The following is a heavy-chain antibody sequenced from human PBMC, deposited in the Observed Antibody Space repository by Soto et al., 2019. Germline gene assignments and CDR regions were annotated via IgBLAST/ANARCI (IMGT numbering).Heavy chain of an antibody. D-gene: IGHD6-19*01. CDR2: ISWNSGTV. Sequence: EVQLVESGGGLVQPGRSLRLSCAASGFIFGDYAMHWVRHAPGKGLEWVSGISWNSGTVEYADSEKGRFTISRDNAKNFLCLQMSRLTIEVTALYYCAMFRYTSGWYTAFDLWVQGTMVTVSS. CDR3: AMFRYTSGWYTAFDL. CDR1: GFIFGDYA. J-gene: IGHJ3*01. V-gene: IGHV3-9*01.